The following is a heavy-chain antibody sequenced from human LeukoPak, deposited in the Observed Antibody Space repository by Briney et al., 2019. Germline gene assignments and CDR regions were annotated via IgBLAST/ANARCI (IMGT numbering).Heavy chain of an antibody. D-gene: IGHD4-17*01. V-gene: IGHV3-23*01. CDR2: IGGSGGDT. J-gene: IGHJ5*02. CDR3: AKDGRPGLRP. CDR1: GFTFTDYF. Sequence: PGGSLRLSCAASGFTFTDYFMNWIRQAPGKGLEWVSAIGGSGGDTFYADSVKGRFTISRDNSKNTLYLQMNSLRAEDTAVYCAKDGRPGLRPWGQGTPVTVSS.